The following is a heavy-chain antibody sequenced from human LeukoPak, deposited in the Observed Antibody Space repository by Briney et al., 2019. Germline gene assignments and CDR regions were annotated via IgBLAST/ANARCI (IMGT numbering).Heavy chain of an antibody. Sequence: PGGSLRLSCAASGFTFSTYGMSWVRQAPGKGLEWVSYISSSSSTIYYADSVKGRFTISRDNAKNSLYLQMNSLRAEDTAVYYCARGGDYWGQGTLVTVSS. CDR3: ARGGDY. J-gene: IGHJ4*02. CDR1: GFTFSTYG. CDR2: ISSSSSTI. V-gene: IGHV3-48*01.